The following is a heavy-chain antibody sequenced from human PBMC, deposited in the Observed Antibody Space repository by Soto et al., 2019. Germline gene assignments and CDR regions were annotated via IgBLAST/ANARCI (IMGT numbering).Heavy chain of an antibody. V-gene: IGHV4-59*01. Sequence: PSETLSLTCTVSGGSIISYYCSCIRQPPGKGLEWIGYIYYSGSTNYNPSLKSRVTISVDTSKNQFSLKLSSVTAADTAVYYCASGFGLSRGLDVWGQGTTVTVSS. CDR1: GGSIISYY. J-gene: IGHJ6*02. CDR2: IYYSGST. CDR3: ASGFGLSRGLDV. D-gene: IGHD3-16*01.